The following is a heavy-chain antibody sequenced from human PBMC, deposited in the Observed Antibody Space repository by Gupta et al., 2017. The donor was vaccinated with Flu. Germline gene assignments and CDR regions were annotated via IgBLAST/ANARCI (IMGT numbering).Heavy chain of an antibody. V-gene: IGHV1-2*02. D-gene: IGHD3-16*01. CDR2: VNPKGGA. J-gene: IGHJ4*02. Sequence: QVQMVQSGAEVRKPGASVRVSCTASGYSFIDYYVHWVRQAPGQGLEWMGWVNPKGGATYAPNFGGRAAMTADTSSGTAYMELTSLRSDDTALYYCVRIEGGVSMEGDWGQGTLVTVSS. CDR1: GYSFIDYY. CDR3: VRIEGGVSMEGD.